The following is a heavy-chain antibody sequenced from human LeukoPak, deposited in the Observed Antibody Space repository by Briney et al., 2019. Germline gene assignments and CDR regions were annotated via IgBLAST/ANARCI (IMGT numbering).Heavy chain of an antibody. Sequence: KGGESLKISCKGSGYSFTSYWIGWVRQMPGKGLEWMGIIYPGDSDTRYSPSFQGQVTISADKSISTAYLQWSSLKASDIAMYYCARLLHSSGWYTAHYYFDYWGQGTLVTVSS. D-gene: IGHD6-19*01. CDR3: ARLLHSSGWYTAHYYFDY. CDR2: IYPGDSDT. J-gene: IGHJ4*02. V-gene: IGHV5-51*01. CDR1: GYSFTSYW.